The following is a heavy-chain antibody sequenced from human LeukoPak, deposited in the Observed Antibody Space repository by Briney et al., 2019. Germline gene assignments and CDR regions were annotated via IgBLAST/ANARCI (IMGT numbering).Heavy chain of an antibody. V-gene: IGHV1-69*01. Sequence: SVKVSCKAAGGTFSSYAISWVRQAPGQGLEWMGGIIPIFGTANYAQKFQGRVTITADESTSTAYMELSSLRSEDTAVYYCARGEDYDFWSGFRGAFDIWGQGTMVTVSS. D-gene: IGHD3-3*01. CDR3: ARGEDYDFWSGFRGAFDI. CDR1: GGTFSSYA. CDR2: IIPIFGTA. J-gene: IGHJ3*02.